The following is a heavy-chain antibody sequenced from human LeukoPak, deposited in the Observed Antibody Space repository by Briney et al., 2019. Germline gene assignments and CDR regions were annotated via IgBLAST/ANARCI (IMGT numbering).Heavy chain of an antibody. Sequence: GGSLRLSCAASGFTFSSSAMSWVRQAPGKGLEWVSAISNNGGYTYYADSVQGRFTISRDNSKNTLYLQMNSLRAEDTAVYYCAGGYGDLDYWGQGTLVTVSS. CDR3: AGGYGDLDY. CDR1: GFTFSSSA. D-gene: IGHD5-18*01. V-gene: IGHV3-23*01. CDR2: ISNNGGYT. J-gene: IGHJ4*02.